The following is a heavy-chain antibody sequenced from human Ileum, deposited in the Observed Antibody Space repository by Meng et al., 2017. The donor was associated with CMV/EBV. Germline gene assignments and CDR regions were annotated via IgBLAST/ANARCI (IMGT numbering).Heavy chain of an antibody. CDR1: GFTFSTYA. J-gene: IGHJ5*02. CDR2: IGGSDATT. V-gene: IGHV3-23*01. Sequence: GESLKISCAASGFTFSTYAMTWVRQAPGEGLEWVSSIGGSDATTFYVDSVRGRSTISRDNSKNTLFLQLNSLRAEDTAVYYCVKHDYEFWTGYNLYLASWGQGTLVTVSS. D-gene: IGHD3-3*01. CDR3: VKHDYEFWTGYNLYLAS.